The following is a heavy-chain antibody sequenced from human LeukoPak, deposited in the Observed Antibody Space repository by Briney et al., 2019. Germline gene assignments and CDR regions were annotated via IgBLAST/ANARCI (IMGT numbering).Heavy chain of an antibody. CDR3: ARGQTTVTN. D-gene: IGHD4-17*01. CDR2: ISGSGSST. V-gene: IGHV3-23*01. CDR1: GFTFSSYA. J-gene: IGHJ4*02. Sequence: PGGSLRLSCAASGFTFSSYAMSWVRQAPGKGLEWVSAISGSGSSTYYADSVKGRFTISRDNAKNSLYLQMNSLRAEDTAVYYCARGQTTVTNWGQGTLVTVSS.